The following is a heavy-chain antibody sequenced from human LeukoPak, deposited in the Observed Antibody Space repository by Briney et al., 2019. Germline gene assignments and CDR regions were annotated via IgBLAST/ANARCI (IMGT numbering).Heavy chain of an antibody. CDR3: ARVMFYSVSYYYYGMDV. J-gene: IGHJ6*02. V-gene: IGHV3-74*01. D-gene: IGHD1-26*01. Sequence: YPGGSLRLSCAASGFNFKNYWTHWVRQAPGKGLEWVSRIINDGTSTTYADSVKGRFTISRDNAKNSLYLQMNSLRDEDTAVYYCARVMFYSVSYYYYGMDVWGQGTTVTVSS. CDR1: GFNFKNYW. CDR2: IINDGTST.